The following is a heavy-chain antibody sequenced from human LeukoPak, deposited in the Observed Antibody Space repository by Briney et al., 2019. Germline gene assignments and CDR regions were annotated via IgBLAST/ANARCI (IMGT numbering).Heavy chain of an antibody. Sequence: PGRSLRLSCTASGFTFGDYAMSWVRQAPGKGLEWVGFIRSKAYGGTPEYAASVKGRFTISRDDSKSIAYLQMNSLKTEDTAVYYCTRDRDYYDFWSGFHGHYYYGMDVWGQGTTVTVSS. CDR3: TRDRDYYDFWSGFHGHYYYGMDV. CDR1: GFTFGDYA. D-gene: IGHD3-3*01. J-gene: IGHJ6*02. V-gene: IGHV3-49*04. CDR2: IRSKAYGGTP.